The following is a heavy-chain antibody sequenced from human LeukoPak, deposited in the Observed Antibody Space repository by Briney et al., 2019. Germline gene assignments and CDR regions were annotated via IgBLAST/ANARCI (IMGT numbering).Heavy chain of an antibody. V-gene: IGHV3-74*01. CDR3: ARLLGLRYFDY. CDR1: GFTFSNYW. CDR2: ISGGGNNI. J-gene: IGHJ4*02. Sequence: GGSLRLSCAASGFTFSNYWMHWVRQAPGKGLVWVSRISGGGNNIDYADSVKGRFTISRDNAKNSLYLQMNSLRAEDTAVYYCARLLGLRYFDYWGQGTLVTVSS. D-gene: IGHD7-27*01.